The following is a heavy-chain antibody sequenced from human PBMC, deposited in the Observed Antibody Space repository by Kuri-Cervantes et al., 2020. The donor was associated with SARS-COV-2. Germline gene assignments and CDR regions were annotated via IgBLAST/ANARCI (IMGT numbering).Heavy chain of an antibody. V-gene: IGHV4-38-2*02. CDR3: ARSQVVRHLDWSSELSYRYYMDV. CDR1: GYSISSGYY. D-gene: IGHD3-9*01. J-gene: IGHJ6*04. CDR2: IYHSGST. Sequence: SETLSLTCTVSGYSISSGYYWGWIRQPPGKGLEWIGSIYHSGSTYYNPSLKSRVTISTDTSKNQFSLRLNSVTAADTAVYFCARSQVVRHLDWSSELSYRYYMDVWGKGTTVTVSS.